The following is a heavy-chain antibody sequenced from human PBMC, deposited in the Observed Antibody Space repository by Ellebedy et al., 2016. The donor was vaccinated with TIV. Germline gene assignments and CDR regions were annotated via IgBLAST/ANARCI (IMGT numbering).Heavy chain of an antibody. V-gene: IGHV4-4*02. Sequence: SETLSLTXAVPGGSISSSNWWSWVRQPPGKGLEWIGEIYHSGSTNYNPSLKSRVTISVDTSKNQFSLKLSSVTAADTAVYYCALRSFWSGYYRYGMDVWGQGTTVTVSS. CDR3: ALRSFWSGYYRYGMDV. D-gene: IGHD3-3*01. J-gene: IGHJ6*02. CDR2: IYHSGST. CDR1: GGSISSSNW.